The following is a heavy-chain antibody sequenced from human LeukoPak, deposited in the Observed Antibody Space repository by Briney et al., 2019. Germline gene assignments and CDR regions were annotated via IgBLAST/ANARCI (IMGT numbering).Heavy chain of an antibody. CDR2: IYHSGST. Sequence: SETLSLTCSVSGGSISSSSYYWGWIRQPPGKGLEWIGSIYHSGSTYYNPSLKSRVTISVDTSKNQFSLKLSSVTAADTAVYYCARRYYDFWSGCYPAAFDIWGQGTMVTVSS. V-gene: IGHV4-39*07. CDR1: GGSISSSSYY. D-gene: IGHD3-3*01. J-gene: IGHJ3*02. CDR3: ARRYYDFWSGCYPAAFDI.